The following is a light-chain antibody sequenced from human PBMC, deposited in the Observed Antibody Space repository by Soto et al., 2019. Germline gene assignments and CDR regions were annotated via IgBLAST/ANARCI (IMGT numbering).Light chain of an antibody. CDR2: GSG. V-gene: IGLV1-40*01. CDR1: SSNIGAGYD. CDR3: QSYDSSLSVV. Sequence: QSVLTQPPSVSGAPGQRVTISCTGSSSNIGAGYDVHWYQQLPGTAPKLLIYGSGNRPSGVSDRFSGSKSGTSASLAITGLQAEDEADYYCQSYDSSLSVVFGGGTKLTVL. J-gene: IGLJ2*01.